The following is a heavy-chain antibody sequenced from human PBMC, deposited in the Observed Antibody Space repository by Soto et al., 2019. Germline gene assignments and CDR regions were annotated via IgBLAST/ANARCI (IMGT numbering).Heavy chain of an antibody. CDR3: AHINYDYVWGSHPYFDY. J-gene: IGHJ4*02. CDR2: IYWDDDK. D-gene: IGHD3-16*01. Sequence: QITLKESGPTLVKPTQTLTLTCTFSGFSLSTSGVGVGWIRQPPGKALEWLALIYWDDDKRYSPSLKSRLTITKXXSXNXXVLTMTNMDPVDTATYYCAHINYDYVWGSHPYFDYWGQGTLVTVSS. V-gene: IGHV2-5*02. CDR1: GFSLSTSGVG.